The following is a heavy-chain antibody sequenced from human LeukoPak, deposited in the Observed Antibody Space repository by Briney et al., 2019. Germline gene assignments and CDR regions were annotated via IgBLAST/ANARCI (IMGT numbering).Heavy chain of an antibody. Sequence: SVKVSCKASGGTFSSYAISWVRQAPGQGLEWMGGIIPIFGTANYAQKFQGRVTITADESTSTAYMELSSLRSEDTAVFYCARVPSYNYDFWGGYSNWFDPWGQGALVTVSS. CDR2: IIPIFGTA. D-gene: IGHD3-3*01. CDR3: ARVPSYNYDFWGGYSNWFDP. CDR1: GGTFSSYA. V-gene: IGHV1-69*13. J-gene: IGHJ5*02.